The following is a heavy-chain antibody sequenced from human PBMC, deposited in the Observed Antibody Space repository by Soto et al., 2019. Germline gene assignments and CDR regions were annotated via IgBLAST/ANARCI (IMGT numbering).Heavy chain of an antibody. D-gene: IGHD3-22*01. Sequence: QVKLQESGPGLVKPSQTLSLTCTVSGGSISSGDYYWSWIRQPPGKGLEWIGYIHSSGSTYYNPSLKSRLTISVDTSKNQLSLKLSSMTAADTAVYYCARDRHDSSGYRINWGQGTLVTVSS. J-gene: IGHJ4*02. CDR1: GGSISSGDYY. V-gene: IGHV4-30-4*01. CDR3: ARDRHDSSGYRIN. CDR2: IHSSGST.